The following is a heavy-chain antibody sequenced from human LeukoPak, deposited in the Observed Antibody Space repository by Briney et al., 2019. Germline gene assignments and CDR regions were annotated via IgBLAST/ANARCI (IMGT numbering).Heavy chain of an antibody. V-gene: IGHV3-7*01. J-gene: IGHJ4*02. CDR1: GFTFSSYN. CDR2: IKQDGSEK. Sequence: GGSLRLSCAASGFTFSSYNMHWVRQAPGKGLEWVANIKQDGSEKYYVDSVKGRFTISRDNAKNSLYLQMNSLRAEDTAVYYCARDSSGYTYGPAFEYWGQGNLVTVSS. D-gene: IGHD5-18*01. CDR3: ARDSSGYTYGPAFEY.